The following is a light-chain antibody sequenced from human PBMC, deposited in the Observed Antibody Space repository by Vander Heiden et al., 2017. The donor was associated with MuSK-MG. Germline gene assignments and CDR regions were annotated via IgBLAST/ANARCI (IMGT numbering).Light chain of an antibody. V-gene: IGKV3-20*01. CDR2: GAS. CDR1: QSVSSSY. J-gene: IGKJ1*01. CDR3: QQDCSSPWT. Sequence: IVLTQSPGTMSLSPGERATLSCRASQSVSSSYLAWYQQKPGQAPRLLIYGASSRATGIPDRFSGSGSGTDFTLTISSLEPEDFAVYYCQQDCSSPWTFGQGTRVEIK.